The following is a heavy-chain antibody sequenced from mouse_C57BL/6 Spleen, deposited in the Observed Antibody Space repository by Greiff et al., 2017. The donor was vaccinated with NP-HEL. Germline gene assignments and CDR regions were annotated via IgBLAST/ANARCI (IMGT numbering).Heavy chain of an antibody. CDR1: GYSFTGYY. CDR3: AREGELGRGSYAMDY. D-gene: IGHD4-1*01. CDR2: INPSTGGT. Sequence: VQLQQSGPELVKPGASVKISCKASGYSFTGYYMNWVKQSPEKSLEWIGEINPSTGGTTYNQKFKAKATLTVDKSSSTAYMQLKSLTSEDSAVYYCAREGELGRGSYAMDYWGQGTSVTVSS. V-gene: IGHV1-42*01. J-gene: IGHJ4*01.